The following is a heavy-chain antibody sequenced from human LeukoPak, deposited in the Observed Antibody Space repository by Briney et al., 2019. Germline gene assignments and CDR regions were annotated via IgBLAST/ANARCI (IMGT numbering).Heavy chain of an antibody. V-gene: IGHV4-38-2*02. D-gene: IGHD1-7*01. CDR2: MYHSGST. CDR3: ARAQLELRP. Sequence: SETLSLTCSVSGYSISSAYYWGWIRQPPGKGLEWIGTMYHSGSTNYNPSLKSRVTISVDTSKNQFSLKLTSVTAADTAVYYCARAQLELRPWGQGTLVTVSS. J-gene: IGHJ5*02. CDR1: GYSISSAYY.